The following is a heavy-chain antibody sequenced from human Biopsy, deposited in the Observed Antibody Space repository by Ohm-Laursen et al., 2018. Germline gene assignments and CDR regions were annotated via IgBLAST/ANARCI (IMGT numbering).Heavy chain of an antibody. Sequence: ASSVKVSCKASGGTFTTYAISWVRQAPGQGLEWMGRIIPIVGITHYAQKFRGRVTISADESTSTSYMELSSLTTEDTAIYYCARGPHSGSHSCFDYWGRGTLVTVSS. J-gene: IGHJ4*02. D-gene: IGHD1-26*01. CDR2: IIPIVGIT. CDR3: ARGPHSGSHSCFDY. V-gene: IGHV1-69*04. CDR1: GGTFTTYA.